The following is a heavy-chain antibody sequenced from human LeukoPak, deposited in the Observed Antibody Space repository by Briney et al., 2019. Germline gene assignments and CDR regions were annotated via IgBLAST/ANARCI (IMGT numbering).Heavy chain of an antibody. V-gene: IGHV4-61*02. Sequence: PSETLSLTCTVSGASISSGSYYWSWIRQPAGKGLEWIGRVYTSGSTNYNPSLKSRVNISLDTPKNQFSLKLIPVTAADTAVYYCARHLGRGSYRPRGDGFDIWGQGTMVTVSS. CDR1: GASISSGSYY. J-gene: IGHJ3*02. D-gene: IGHD3-16*02. CDR3: ARHLGRGSYRPRGDGFDI. CDR2: VYTSGST.